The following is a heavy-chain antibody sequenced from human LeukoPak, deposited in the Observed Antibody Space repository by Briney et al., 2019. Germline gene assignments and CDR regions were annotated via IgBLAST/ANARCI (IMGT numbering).Heavy chain of an antibody. Sequence: GGSLRLSCAASGFTFSSYSMNWVRQAPGKGLEWVSSMSSSSSYIYYADSVKGRFTISRDNAKNSLYLQMNSLRAEDTAVNYCARVGGYGTFFDYGGQGTLVTVHS. J-gene: IGHJ4*02. CDR3: ARVGGYGTFFDY. V-gene: IGHV3-21*01. D-gene: IGHD5-12*01. CDR1: GFTFSSYS. CDR2: MSSSSSYI.